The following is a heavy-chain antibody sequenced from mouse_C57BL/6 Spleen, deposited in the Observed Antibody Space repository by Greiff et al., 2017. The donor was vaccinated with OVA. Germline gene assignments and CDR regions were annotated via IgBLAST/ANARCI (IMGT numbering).Heavy chain of an antibody. Sequence: EVQLQQSGPELVKPGASVKISCKASGYTFTDYYMNWVKQSPGKSLEWIGDINPNNGGTSYNQKFKGKATLTVDKSSSTVYMALRSLTSEDSAVYYCASWYYGSSQVSYFDYWGQGTTLTVSS. CDR2: INPNNGGT. D-gene: IGHD1-1*01. CDR1: GYTFTDYY. J-gene: IGHJ2*01. CDR3: ASWYYGSSQVSYFDY. V-gene: IGHV1-26*01.